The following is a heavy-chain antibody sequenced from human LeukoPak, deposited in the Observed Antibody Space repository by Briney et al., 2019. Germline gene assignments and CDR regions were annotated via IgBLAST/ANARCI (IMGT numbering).Heavy chain of an antibody. Sequence: SETLSLTCTVSGYSISSGYYWGWIRQPPGKGLEWIGSIYHSGSTYYNPSLKSRVTISVDTSKNQFSLKLSPVTAADTAVYYCARANYDILTGLGPHYWGQGTLVTVSS. CDR1: GYSISSGYY. D-gene: IGHD3-9*01. V-gene: IGHV4-38-2*02. CDR2: IYHSGST. J-gene: IGHJ4*02. CDR3: ARANYDILTGLGPHY.